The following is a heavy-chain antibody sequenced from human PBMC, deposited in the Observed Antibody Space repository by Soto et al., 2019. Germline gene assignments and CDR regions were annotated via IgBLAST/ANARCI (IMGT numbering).Heavy chain of an antibody. CDR3: AKVANVGVVVEYFDH. D-gene: IGHD3-3*01. J-gene: IGHJ4*02. CDR1: GFNFANYA. Sequence: GGSLRLSCGSSGFNFANYAMGWVRQAPGKGLEWVSGISSTGRRTYYADSVRGRFSISRDNSKNTVDLQINSLRAEDTAVYYCAKVANVGVVVEYFDHWGQGSLVTVSS. V-gene: IGHV3-23*01. CDR2: ISSTGRRT.